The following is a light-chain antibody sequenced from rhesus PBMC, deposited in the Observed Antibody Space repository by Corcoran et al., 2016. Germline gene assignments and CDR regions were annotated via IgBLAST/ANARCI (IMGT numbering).Light chain of an antibody. CDR1: ENVNHY. Sequence: DIQMTQSPSSLSASVGDRVTITCRASENVNHYLNWYQQKPGKAPKLLSYKASTLQSGVPSRFGGSGSGTDYTFTSSSLQPEDVATYYCQHGYGSPYSFGQGTKVEIK. J-gene: IGKJ2*01. V-gene: IGKV1-74*01. CDR2: KAS. CDR3: QHGYGSPYS.